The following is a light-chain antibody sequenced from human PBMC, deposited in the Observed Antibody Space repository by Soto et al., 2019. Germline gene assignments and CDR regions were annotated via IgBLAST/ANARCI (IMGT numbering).Light chain of an antibody. CDR3: QQDYSTLAT. V-gene: IGKV1-39*01. Sequence: DIPMSQSPSSLSASVGDRVTITCRAAESISRHLNWYQQKPGRAPDLLIYAASTLQNGVPSRFTGSGSGTEFTLTNTGLQLEDFATYYCQQDYSTLATFGQGTRLEIK. CDR1: ESISRH. CDR2: AAS. J-gene: IGKJ5*01.